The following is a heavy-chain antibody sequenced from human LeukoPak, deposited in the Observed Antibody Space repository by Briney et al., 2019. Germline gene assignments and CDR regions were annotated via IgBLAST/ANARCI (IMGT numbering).Heavy chain of an antibody. J-gene: IGHJ4*02. CDR1: GFTFSSFW. CDR2: IKFDESEK. CDR3: ASDRVLGSGSLDN. V-gene: IGHV3-7*01. D-gene: IGHD3-10*01. Sequence: GGSLRLSCAASGFTFSSFWMGWVRQAPGKGLEWVASIKFDESEKHHVDSVEGRFTISRDNAKSSLYLQMNSLRAEDTAVYYCASDRVLGSGSLDNWGQGTLVTVSS.